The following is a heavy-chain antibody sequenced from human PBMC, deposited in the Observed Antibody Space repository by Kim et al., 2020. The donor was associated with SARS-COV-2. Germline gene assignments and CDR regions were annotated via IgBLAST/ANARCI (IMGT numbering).Heavy chain of an antibody. J-gene: IGHJ6*02. Sequence: GGSLRLSCAASGFTFGHYAMHWVRQAPGKGLEWVSGISWNSGSIGYADSVKGRFTISRDNAKNTLYLQMNSLRAQDTALFYCAKDIAGLGSCYYYYGMDVGRQGTADTLSS. D-gene: IGHD3-16*01. CDR1: GFTFGHYA. V-gene: IGHV3-9*01. CDR2: ISWNSGSI. CDR3: AKDIAGLGSCYYYYGMDV.